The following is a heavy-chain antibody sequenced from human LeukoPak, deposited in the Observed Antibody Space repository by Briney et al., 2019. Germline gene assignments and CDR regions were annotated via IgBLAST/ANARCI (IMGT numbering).Heavy chain of an antibody. Sequence: SETLSLTCTVSGGSISSSSYYWGWIRQPPGKGLEWIGSIYYSGSTYYNPSLKSRVTISVDTSKNQFSLKLSSVTAADTAVYYCARGYSSSSGRGSFCYWGQGTLVTVSS. CDR2: IYYSGST. J-gene: IGHJ4*02. CDR1: GGSISSSSYY. D-gene: IGHD6-6*01. CDR3: ARGYSSSSGRGSFCY. V-gene: IGHV4-39*01.